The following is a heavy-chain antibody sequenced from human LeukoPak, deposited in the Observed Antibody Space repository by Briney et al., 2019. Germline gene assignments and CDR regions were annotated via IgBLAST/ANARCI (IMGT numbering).Heavy chain of an antibody. J-gene: IGHJ3*02. D-gene: IGHD1-1*01. CDR1: GYTFTDDY. Sequence: GASVKVSCKASGYTFTDDYIHWVRQAPGQELEWMGWINPNSGGTNYAQKFQGRVTMTRDTSISTAYMELSRLRSDDTAVYYCARDKNNWVFEVSDAFDIWGQGTMVTVSS. V-gene: IGHV1-2*02. CDR3: ARDKNNWVFEVSDAFDI. CDR2: INPNSGGT.